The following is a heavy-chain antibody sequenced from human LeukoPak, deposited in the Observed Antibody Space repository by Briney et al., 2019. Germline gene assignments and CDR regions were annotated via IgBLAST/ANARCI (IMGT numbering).Heavy chain of an antibody. Sequence: PGGSLRLSCAASGFTFSGYGMHWVRQAPGKGLEWVATISSDGSNKNYADSVKGRFTISRDNSKNTLYLQMNSLRAEDTAVYYCARGTTYYYDSSGYYIDYWGQGTLVTVSS. V-gene: IGHV3-30*03. D-gene: IGHD3-22*01. J-gene: IGHJ4*02. CDR3: ARGTTYYYDSSGYYIDY. CDR2: ISSDGSNK. CDR1: GFTFSGYG.